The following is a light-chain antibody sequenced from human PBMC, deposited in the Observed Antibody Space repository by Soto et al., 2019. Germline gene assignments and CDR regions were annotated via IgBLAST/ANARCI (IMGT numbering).Light chain of an antibody. CDR1: QSVSRY. J-gene: IGKJ1*01. V-gene: IGKV3-20*01. CDR3: QQYGSSGT. CDR2: GAS. Sequence: EIVLTQSPATLSLSPGERATLSCRASQSVSRYLGWYQQKPGQAPRLLIYGASNRATGIPDRFSGSGSGTDFPLTIRRLEPEDFAVYYCQQYGSSGTFGQGTKVDIK.